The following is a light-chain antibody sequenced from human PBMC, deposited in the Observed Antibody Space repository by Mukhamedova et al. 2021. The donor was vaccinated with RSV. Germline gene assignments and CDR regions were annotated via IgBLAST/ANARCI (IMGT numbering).Light chain of an antibody. CDR1: SSNIGNNY. CDR3: GTWYSSLSAYV. V-gene: IGLV1-51*01. CDR2: DNN. J-gene: IGLJ1*01. Sequence: KVTISCSGSSSNIGNNYVSWYQQLPGTAPKLLIYDNNKRPSGIPDRFSGSKSGTSATLGITGLQTGDEADYYCGTWYSSLSAYV.